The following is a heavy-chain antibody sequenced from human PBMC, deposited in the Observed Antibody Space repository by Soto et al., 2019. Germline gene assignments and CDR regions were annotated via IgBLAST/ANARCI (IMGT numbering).Heavy chain of an antibody. CDR1: GFTFSSYA. CDR2: ISYDGSNK. Sequence: LRLSCAASGFTFSSYAMHWVRQAPGKGLEWVAVISYDGSNKYYADSVKGRFTISRDNSKNTLYLQMNSLRAEDTAVYYCARDTRAYYYGSGSYSPSNWFDPWGQGTLVTVS. D-gene: IGHD3-10*01. J-gene: IGHJ5*02. V-gene: IGHV3-30-3*01. CDR3: ARDTRAYYYGSGSYSPSNWFDP.